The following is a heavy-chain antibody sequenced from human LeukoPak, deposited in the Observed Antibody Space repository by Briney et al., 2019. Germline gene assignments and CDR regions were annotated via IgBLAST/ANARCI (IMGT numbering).Heavy chain of an antibody. V-gene: IGHV3-30*02. Sequence: GGSLRLSCAASGFIFSNYGMHWVRQAPGKGLEWVAFTRYDGSNKYYVDSVKGRFIISRDNSKNTLYLQMNSLRPDDTAVYYCAKIGYCSSASCLGDTFEIWGRGTMVTVSS. CDR3: AKIGYCSSASCLGDTFEI. D-gene: IGHD2-2*01. J-gene: IGHJ3*02. CDR1: GFIFSNYG. CDR2: TRYDGSNK.